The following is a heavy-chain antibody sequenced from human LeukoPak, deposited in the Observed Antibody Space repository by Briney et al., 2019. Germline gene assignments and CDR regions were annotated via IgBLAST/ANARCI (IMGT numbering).Heavy chain of an antibody. CDR1: GLAFSSYS. CDR2: ISYDGSDE. Sequence: GGSLRLSGVASGLAFSSYSMHWVHQAPGKGLEWVGVISYDGSDEYYTDSVKGRFTISRDNSKNTVYLQMNSLRADDTAVYYCARDFTPEWFDIHWGQGTLVTAS. J-gene: IGHJ4*02. D-gene: IGHD3-3*01. CDR3: ARDFTPEWFDIH. V-gene: IGHV3-30*04.